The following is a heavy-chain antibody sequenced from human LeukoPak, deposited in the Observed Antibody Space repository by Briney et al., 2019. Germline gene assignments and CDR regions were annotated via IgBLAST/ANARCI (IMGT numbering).Heavy chain of an antibody. CDR3: ARDRYSSPAGFDP. Sequence: SETLSLTCTVSGGSISSGSYYWSWIRQPAGKGLEWIGRIYTSGSTNYNPSLKSRVTISVDTSKNQFSLKLSSVTAADTAVYYCARDRYSSPAGFDPWGQGTLVTVSS. V-gene: IGHV4-61*02. CDR2: IYTSGST. J-gene: IGHJ5*02. CDR1: GGSISSGSYY. D-gene: IGHD6-13*01.